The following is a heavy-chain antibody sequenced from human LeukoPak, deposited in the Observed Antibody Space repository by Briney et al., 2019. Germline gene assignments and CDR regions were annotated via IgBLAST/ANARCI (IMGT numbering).Heavy chain of an antibody. CDR1: GVSISSNY. CDR3: ARRGFFDL. Sequence: SETLSLTCTVSGVSISSNYWSWIRQPPGKGLELIAYISNSGSTNYNPSLKSRVTISVDTSKNHFSLKLSSVTAADTAIYFCARRGFFDLWGQGTLVTVSS. CDR2: ISNSGST. J-gene: IGHJ4*02. V-gene: IGHV4-59*08.